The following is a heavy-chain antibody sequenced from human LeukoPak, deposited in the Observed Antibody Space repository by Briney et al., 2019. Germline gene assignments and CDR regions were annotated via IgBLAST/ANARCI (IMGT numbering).Heavy chain of an antibody. D-gene: IGHD4-17*01. CDR2: INTKSGGT. CDR3: ARDTGTGDYVFDY. CDR1: GYTFSAHF. Sequence: ASVKVSCKTSGYTFSAHFIHWVRQAPGQRPEWMGWINTKSGGTRYAQKFQGRVTVTRDTSISTADMELTSLTSDDTAVYYCARDTGTGDYVFDYWGQGTLVTVSS. J-gene: IGHJ4*02. V-gene: IGHV1-2*02.